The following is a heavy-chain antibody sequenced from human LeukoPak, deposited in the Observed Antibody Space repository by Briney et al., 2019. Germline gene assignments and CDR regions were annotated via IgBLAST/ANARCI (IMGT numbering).Heavy chain of an antibody. J-gene: IGHJ5*01. D-gene: IGHD3-16*01. Sequence: SPTLSLPFSISGDSVSSNSAARSWIRQSPSRGLEWLGRTYYRSKWYNDYEVSVKSRITINPDTTKNQFSLQQNSVTPEDTAVYYCVRDERFRNWFESWGQGTLVTVSS. CDR1: GDSVSSNSAA. CDR2: TYYRSKWYN. CDR3: VRDERFRNWFES. V-gene: IGHV6-1*01.